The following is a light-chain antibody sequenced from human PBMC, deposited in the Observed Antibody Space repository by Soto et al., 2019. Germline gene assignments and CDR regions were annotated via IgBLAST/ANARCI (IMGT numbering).Light chain of an antibody. J-gene: IGKJ1*01. CDR2: GVS. CDR3: QHYGDSSWT. V-gene: IGKV3-20*01. CDR1: QSVSSTL. Sequence: ELVLTQSPVALSLSSGERATLSCRASQSVSSTLLTWYQQKPGQAPRLLIYGVSSRATGIPDRFSGSGSGTDFPLTLSRVEPDDFADYVCQHYGDSSWTFGQGSRVEIK.